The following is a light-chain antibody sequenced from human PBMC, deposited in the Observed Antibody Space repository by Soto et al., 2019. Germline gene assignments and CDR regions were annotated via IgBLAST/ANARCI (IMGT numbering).Light chain of an antibody. CDR2: DAS. CDR1: QGISSY. Sequence: IQLTQSPSSLSASVGDRVTITCRASQGISSYLGWYQQKPGKAPNLLIYDASTLHSGVPSRFSGGGSGTDFTLTISSLQPEDSATYFCQQLNSYPQTFGQGTRLEIK. J-gene: IGKJ5*01. CDR3: QQLNSYPQT. V-gene: IGKV1-9*01.